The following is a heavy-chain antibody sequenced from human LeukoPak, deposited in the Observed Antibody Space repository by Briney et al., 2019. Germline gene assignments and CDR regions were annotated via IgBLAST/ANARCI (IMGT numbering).Heavy chain of an antibody. J-gene: IGHJ6*03. V-gene: IGHV3-NL1*01. D-gene: IGHD1-26*01. CDR1: GFTVSSNY. CDR3: AALGGPDSYYYMDV. CDR2: LYSGGSTHYGGST. Sequence: GGSLRLSCAVSGFTVSSNYMSWVRQAPGKGLECVSVLYSGGSTHYGGSTYYADSVKGRFTISRDNSKNTLYLQMNSLRAEDTSVYYCAALGGPDSYYYMDVWGKGTTVTISS.